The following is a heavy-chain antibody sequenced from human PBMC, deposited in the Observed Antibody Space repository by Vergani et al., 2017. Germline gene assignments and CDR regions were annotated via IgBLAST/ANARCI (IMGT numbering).Heavy chain of an antibody. D-gene: IGHD5-12*01. CDR3: PKGSVYYHDSARRGYVPWTGFDL. V-gene: IGHV3-9*01. CDR2: ISWNSGAV. CDR1: GITFWKFG. J-gene: IGHJ3*01. Sequence: EVYLVESGGGLAQPGGSLRLSCEASGITFWKFGMHWVRQGPGKGLEWVSGISWNSGAVDYADSVRGRFTISRDNAKNSLFLEMNSLRFEDTAVYFCPKGSVYYHDSARRGYVPWTGFDLWGQGT.